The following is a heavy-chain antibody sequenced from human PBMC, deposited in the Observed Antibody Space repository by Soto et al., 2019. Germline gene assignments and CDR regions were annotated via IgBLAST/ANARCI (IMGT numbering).Heavy chain of an antibody. Sequence: EVQLVESGGALVQPGGSLRLSCAASRFTFSTYEMHWFRQAPGKGLEWVSYISSSGSTIYYADSVKGRFTISRDNAKNSLYLQMNILRAEGTAVYYGARTTDDYYGMDVWGQGTTVTVSS. V-gene: IGHV3-48*03. CDR3: ARTTDDYYGMDV. D-gene: IGHD4-4*01. CDR1: RFTFSTYE. J-gene: IGHJ6*02. CDR2: ISSSGSTI.